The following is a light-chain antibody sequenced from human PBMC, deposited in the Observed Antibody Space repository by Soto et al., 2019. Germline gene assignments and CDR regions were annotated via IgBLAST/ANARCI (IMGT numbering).Light chain of an antibody. CDR1: SSDVGGYNY. V-gene: IGLV2-14*01. CDR3: SSYTSSSTRV. Sequence: QSALTQPASVSGSPGQSITTSCTGTSSDVGGYNYVSWYQQHPGKAPKLMIYEVSNRPSGVSNRFSGSKSSNTASLTISGLQAEDEADYYCSSYTSSSTRVFGGGTQLTVL. J-gene: IGLJ3*02. CDR2: EVS.